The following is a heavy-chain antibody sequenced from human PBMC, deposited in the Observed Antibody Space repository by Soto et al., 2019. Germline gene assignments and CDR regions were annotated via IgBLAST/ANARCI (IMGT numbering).Heavy chain of an antibody. Sequence: SETLSLTCTVSGGSISSGGYYWSWIRQPPGKGLEWIGEINHSGSTNYNPSLKSRVTISVDTSKNQFSLKLSSVTAADTAVYYCARGGGRDYDILTGYYNSWFDPWGQGTLVTVSS. CDR2: INHSGST. CDR1: GGSISSGGYY. D-gene: IGHD3-9*01. CDR3: ARGGGRDYDILTGYYNSWFDP. V-gene: IGHV4-39*07. J-gene: IGHJ5*02.